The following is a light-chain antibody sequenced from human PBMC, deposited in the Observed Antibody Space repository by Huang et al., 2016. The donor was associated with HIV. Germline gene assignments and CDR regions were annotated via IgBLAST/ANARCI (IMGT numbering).Light chain of an antibody. J-gene: IGKJ1*01. CDR1: QHINNY. CDR3: QQYFSYPQT. CDR2: AAD. V-gene: IGKV1-8*01. Sequence: AIHLTQSPSSVYASTGDRVNITCRASQHINNYLAWYRQIPGRSPDLLIYAADSLKTGVPSRFSGGGSGTDFTITINCLQSEDFVTYYCQQYFSYPQTFGQGTKVEVK.